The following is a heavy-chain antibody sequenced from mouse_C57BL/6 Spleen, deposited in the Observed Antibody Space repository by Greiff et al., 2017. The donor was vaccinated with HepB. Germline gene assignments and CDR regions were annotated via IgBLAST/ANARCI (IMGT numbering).Heavy chain of an antibody. Sequence: VQLQQPGAELVKPGASVKLSCKASGYTFTSYWMHWVKQRPGRGLEWIGRIYPNSGGTKYNDKFQSKATLTVDKTSSTAAMQLSSLTSDDSAVYYCVNLGYYDAMDYWGQGTSVTVSS. CDR1: GYTFTSYW. D-gene: IGHD2-2*01. J-gene: IGHJ4*01. V-gene: IGHV1-72*01. CDR2: IYPNSGGT. CDR3: VNLGYYDAMDY.